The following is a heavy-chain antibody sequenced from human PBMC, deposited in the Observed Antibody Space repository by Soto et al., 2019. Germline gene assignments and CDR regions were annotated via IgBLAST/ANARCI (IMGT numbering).Heavy chain of an antibody. Sequence: GESLKISCKGSGYSFTTYWIAWVRQMPGKGLEWMGIIYPGDSDTRYSLSFQGQVTISADKSISTAYLQWSSLKASDTAMYYCARSLARYYGSGIFYYYGMDVWGQGTTVTVSS. D-gene: IGHD3-10*01. J-gene: IGHJ6*02. V-gene: IGHV5-51*01. CDR2: IYPGDSDT. CDR1: GYSFTTYW. CDR3: ARSLARYYGSGIFYYYGMDV.